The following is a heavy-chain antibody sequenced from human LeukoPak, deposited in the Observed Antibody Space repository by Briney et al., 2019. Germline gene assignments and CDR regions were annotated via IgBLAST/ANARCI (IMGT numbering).Heavy chain of an antibody. V-gene: IGHV3-48*04. CDR2: ISSSGSST. Sequence: GGSLRLSCAASGFTFSSYWMHWVRQTPGKGLEWVSYISSSGSSTYYADSVKGRFTISRDNAKSSLCLQMDSLRAGDTAVYYCAREDGSQLDYWGRGTLVTVSS. CDR1: GFTFSSYW. D-gene: IGHD1-26*01. J-gene: IGHJ4*02. CDR3: AREDGSQLDY.